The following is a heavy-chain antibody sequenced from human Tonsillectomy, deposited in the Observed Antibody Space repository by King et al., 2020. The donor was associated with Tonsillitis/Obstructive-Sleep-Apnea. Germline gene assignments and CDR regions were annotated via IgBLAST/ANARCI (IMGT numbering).Heavy chain of an antibody. CDR3: ARSLYADNTVDH. D-gene: IGHD4/OR15-4a*01. CDR2: VFHSGTT. V-gene: IGHV4-59*12. CDR1: GGSISTYY. Sequence: VQLQESGPGLVKPSETLSVTCSVSGGSISTYYWNWIRQPPGKRLEWIGYVFHSGTTKYNPSLKSRVSISVDTSRNQVSLTLNSVTAADTAVYFCARSLYADNTVDHWGLGTLFSVSS. J-gene: IGHJ4*02.